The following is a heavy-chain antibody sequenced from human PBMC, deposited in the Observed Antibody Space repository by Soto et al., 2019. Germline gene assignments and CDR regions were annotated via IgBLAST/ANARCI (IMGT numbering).Heavy chain of an antibody. CDR3: TMIVVVDDAFDI. Sequence: ASVKVSCKASGYTVTSYDINCVRQATGQGLEWMGWMNPNSGNTGYAQKFQGRVTMTRNTSISTAYMELSSLRSEDTAVYYCTMIVVVDDAFDIWGQGTMVTVSS. D-gene: IGHD3-22*01. V-gene: IGHV1-8*01. CDR2: MNPNSGNT. J-gene: IGHJ3*02. CDR1: GYTVTSYD.